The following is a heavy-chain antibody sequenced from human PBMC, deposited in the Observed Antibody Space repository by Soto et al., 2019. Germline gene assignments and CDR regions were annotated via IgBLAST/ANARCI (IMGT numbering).Heavy chain of an antibody. J-gene: IGHJ4*02. Sequence: GGSLRLSCVASGFTFSNYWMSWVRQAPGKGLEWVANINQDGSEKYYVASVKGRFTISRDNAKNSLYLQMNSLRAEDTAVYYCASREGWGQGTLVTVSS. CDR1: GFTFSNYW. V-gene: IGHV3-7*01. CDR2: INQDGSEK. CDR3: ASREG.